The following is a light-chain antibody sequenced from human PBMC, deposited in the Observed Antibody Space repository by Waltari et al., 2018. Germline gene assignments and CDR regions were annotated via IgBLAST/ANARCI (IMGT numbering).Light chain of an antibody. Sequence: EIVMTQSPLSLSVIPGEPASISCRSSQSLLNSNGYTYLDWYLQKPGQSPQLLIYLGSYRASGVPDRFSGSGSGTDFTLKISRVEAEDVGVYYCMQALETIFTFGPGTKVDIK. J-gene: IGKJ3*01. CDR3: MQALETIFT. CDR1: QSLLNSNGYTY. V-gene: IGKV2-28*01. CDR2: LGS.